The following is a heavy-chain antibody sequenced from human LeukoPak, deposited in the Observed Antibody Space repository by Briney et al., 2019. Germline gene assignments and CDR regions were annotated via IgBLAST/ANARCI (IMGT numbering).Heavy chain of an antibody. J-gene: IGHJ4*02. D-gene: IGHD6-19*01. V-gene: IGHV1-18*01. CDR1: GYTFTSYG. CDR2: SSAYNSNT. CDR3: AREGGSSGWPDY. Sequence: VASLKVSCKASGYTFTSYGISWVRQAPGQGLEWMGWSSAYNSNTYYAQRLQGRLTMTTDTSTSTAYMELRSPTSDDTAVYYCAREGGSSGWPDYWGQGTLVTVSS.